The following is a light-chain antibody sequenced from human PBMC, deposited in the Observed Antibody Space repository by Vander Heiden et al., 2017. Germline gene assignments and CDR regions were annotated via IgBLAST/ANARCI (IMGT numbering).Light chain of an antibody. J-gene: IGKJ2*01. CDR2: AAS. Sequence: DIQMTQSPSSLSASVGDRVTITCRARQGISNYLAWYQQKPGKVPKLLIYAASTLQSGVPSRCSGSGSGTDFTLTISSLQPEDVATYYCQKNNSAPYTFGQGTKLEIK. CDR1: QGISNY. V-gene: IGKV1-27*01. CDR3: QKNNSAPYT.